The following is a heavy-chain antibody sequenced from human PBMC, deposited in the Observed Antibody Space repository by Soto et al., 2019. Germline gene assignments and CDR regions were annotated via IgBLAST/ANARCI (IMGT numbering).Heavy chain of an antibody. Sequence: QVQLVESGGGVVQPGRSLRLSCAASGFTFSSYGMHWVRQAPGKGLEWGAVISYDGSNKYYADSVKGRFTISRDNSKNTLYLQMNSLRAEDTAVYYCAKFWLECSGGSCYMPVGDYWGQGTLVTVSS. CDR3: AKFWLECSGGSCYMPVGDY. D-gene: IGHD2-15*01. J-gene: IGHJ4*02. CDR1: GFTFSSYG. V-gene: IGHV3-30*18. CDR2: ISYDGSNK.